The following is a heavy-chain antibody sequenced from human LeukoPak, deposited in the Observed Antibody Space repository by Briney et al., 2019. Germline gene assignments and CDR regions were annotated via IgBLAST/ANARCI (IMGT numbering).Heavy chain of an antibody. V-gene: IGHV3-20*04. CDR3: ARDTIMGMAGNFDY. D-gene: IGHD6-19*01. CDR2: INWSGGST. J-gene: IGHJ4*02. Sequence: GGSLRLSCAASGFTFSSYWMHWVRQAPGKGLEWVSGINWSGGSTGYADSVKGRFTISRDNAKNSLYLQMNSLRAEDTALYYCARDTIMGMAGNFDYWGQGTLVTVSS. CDR1: GFTFSSYW.